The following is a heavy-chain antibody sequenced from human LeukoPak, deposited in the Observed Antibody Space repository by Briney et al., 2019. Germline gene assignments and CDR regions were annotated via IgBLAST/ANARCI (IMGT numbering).Heavy chain of an antibody. Sequence: SQTLSLTRCVSGGSITVYYWNWIRQSPGKRLEWIWSISYSGSTNYNPSLKSRVTISIDTSKNSFSLKVSSVIAADTAMYYCARGGSRSYTSSTLDYWGQGTLVTVSS. CDR1: GGSITVYY. CDR2: ISYSGST. CDR3: ARGGSRSYTSSTLDY. V-gene: IGHV4-59*12. J-gene: IGHJ4*02. D-gene: IGHD6-6*01.